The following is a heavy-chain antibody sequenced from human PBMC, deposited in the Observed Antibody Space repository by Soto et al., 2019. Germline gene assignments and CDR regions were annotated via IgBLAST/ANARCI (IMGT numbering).Heavy chain of an antibody. D-gene: IGHD3-3*01. CDR2: INAGNGNT. CDR1: GYTFTSYA. J-gene: IGHJ5*02. CDR3: ARVRFLEWLTTEYNWFDP. V-gene: IGHV1-3*01. Sequence: ASVKVSCKASGYTFTSYAMHWVRQAPGQRLEWMGWINAGNGNTKYSQKFQGRVTITRDTSASTAYMELSSLRSEDTAVYYCARVRFLEWLTTEYNWFDPWGQGTLVTVSS.